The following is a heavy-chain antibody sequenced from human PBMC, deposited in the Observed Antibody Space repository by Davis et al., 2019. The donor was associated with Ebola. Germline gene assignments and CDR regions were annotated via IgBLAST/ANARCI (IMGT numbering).Heavy chain of an antibody. J-gene: IGHJ4*02. Sequence: ASVKVSCKVSGYTLTELSMHWVRQAPGKGLEWMGGFDPEDGETIYAQKFQGRVTMTEDTSTDTAYMELSSLRSEDTAVYYCARDGNGNYYLASWGQGTLVTVSS. CDR1: GYTLTELS. CDR2: FDPEDGET. D-gene: IGHD1-7*01. CDR3: ARDGNGNYYLAS. V-gene: IGHV1-24*01.